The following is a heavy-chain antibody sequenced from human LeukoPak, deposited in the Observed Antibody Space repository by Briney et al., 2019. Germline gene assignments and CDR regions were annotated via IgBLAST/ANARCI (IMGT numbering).Heavy chain of an antibody. D-gene: IGHD2-2*01. V-gene: IGHV3-30-3*01. Sequence: PGGSLRLSCAASGFTFSSYAMPWVRQAPGKGLEWVAVISYDGSNKYYADSVKGRFTISRDNSKNTLYLQMNSLRAEDTAVYYCARDGFYCSSTSCPPYYYYMDVWGKGTTVTVSS. CDR2: ISYDGSNK. J-gene: IGHJ6*03. CDR3: ARDGFYCSSTSCPPYYYYMDV. CDR1: GFTFSSYA.